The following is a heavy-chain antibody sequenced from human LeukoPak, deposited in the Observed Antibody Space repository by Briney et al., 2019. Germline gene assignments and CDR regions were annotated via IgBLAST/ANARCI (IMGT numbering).Heavy chain of an antibody. CDR2: ISWNSGSI. V-gene: IGHV3-9*01. CDR1: GFTFDDYA. CDR3: AKDAVSDSSGYYSRYYYYMDV. D-gene: IGHD3-22*01. J-gene: IGHJ6*03. Sequence: GRSLRLSCAASGFTFDDYAMHWVRQAPGKGLEWVSGISWNSGSIGYADSVKGRFTISRDNAKNSLYLQMNSLRAEDTALYYCAKDAVSDSSGYYSRYYYYMDVWGKGTTVTVTS.